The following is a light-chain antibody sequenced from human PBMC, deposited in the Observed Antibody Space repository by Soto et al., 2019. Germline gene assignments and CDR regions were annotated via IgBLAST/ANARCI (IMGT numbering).Light chain of an antibody. Sequence: DIQMTQSPASLSASVGDRVTITCRASESISNYLNWYQQKPGKAPNLLMYAASSLQSGVPSRFSGSGSGTDFTLTISSLQPEDFATYYCQQSYSTPYTFGQGTKVDIK. CDR1: ESISNY. J-gene: IGKJ2*01. V-gene: IGKV1-39*01. CDR2: AAS. CDR3: QQSYSTPYT.